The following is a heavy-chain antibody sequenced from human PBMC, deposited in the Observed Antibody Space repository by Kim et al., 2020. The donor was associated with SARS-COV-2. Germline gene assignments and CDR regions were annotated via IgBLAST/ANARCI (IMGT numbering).Heavy chain of an antibody. Sequence: SETLSLTCTVSGGSISSSSYYWGWIRQPPGKGLEWIGSIYYSGSTYYNPSLKSRVTISVDTSKNQFSLKLSSVTAADTAVYYCARDLQAYDSSGTATTASQHWGQGTLVTVSS. D-gene: IGHD3-22*01. CDR1: GGSISSSSYY. CDR3: ARDLQAYDSSGTATTASQH. J-gene: IGHJ1*01. CDR2: IYYSGST. V-gene: IGHV4-39*07.